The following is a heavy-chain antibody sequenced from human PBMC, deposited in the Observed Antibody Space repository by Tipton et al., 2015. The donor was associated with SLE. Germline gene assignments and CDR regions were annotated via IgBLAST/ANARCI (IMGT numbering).Heavy chain of an antibody. CDR2: IYYSGST. V-gene: IGHV4-39*07. CDR1: GGSISSSSYY. CDR3: ARAGGGDSNWFDP. Sequence: TLSLTCTVSGGSISSSSYYWGWIRQPLGKGLEWIGSIYYSGSTYYNPSLTSRVTISVDTSKNQFSLKLSSVTAADTAVYYCARAGGGDSNWFDPWGQGTLVTVSS. D-gene: IGHD2-21*01. J-gene: IGHJ5*02.